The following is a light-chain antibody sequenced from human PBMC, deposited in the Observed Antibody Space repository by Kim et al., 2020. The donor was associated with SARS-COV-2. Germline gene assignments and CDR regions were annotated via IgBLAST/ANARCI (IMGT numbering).Light chain of an antibody. CDR2: GAS. V-gene: IGKV1-9*01. CDR3: QKLDTYPLT. CDR1: QGISSY. J-gene: IGKJ4*01. Sequence: ASVGDRFTITCRASQGISSYLAWYQQKPGKAPKLLIYGASTWQSGVPSRFSGSGSGTEFTLTISSLEREDFATYYCQKLDTYPLTFGGGTKVDIK.